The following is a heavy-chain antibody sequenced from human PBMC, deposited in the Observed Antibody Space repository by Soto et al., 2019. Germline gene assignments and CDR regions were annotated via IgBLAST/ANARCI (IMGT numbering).Heavy chain of an antibody. Sequence: PGGSLRLSCAASGFTVSSNYMSWVRQAPGKGLEWVSVIYSGGSTYYADSVKGRFTISRHNSKNTLYLQMNSLRAEDTAVYYCARVRGDLRVHDAFDIWAKGQWSPSPQ. D-gene: IGHD2-21*02. CDR2: IYSGGST. CDR3: ARVRGDLRVHDAFDI. V-gene: IGHV3-53*04. J-gene: IGHJ3*02. CDR1: GFTVSSNY.